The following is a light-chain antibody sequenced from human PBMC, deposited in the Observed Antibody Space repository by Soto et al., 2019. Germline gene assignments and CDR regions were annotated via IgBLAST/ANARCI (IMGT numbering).Light chain of an antibody. CDR2: GAS. CDR3: QQYKDWPTK. Sequence: EIVMTQSPATLSVSPGERATLSCRASQSVSSNLAWYHQKPGQAPRLLVYGASTRATGIPARFSGSGAGTDFTLTITSLQSEDFGVYFCQQYKDWPTKFGQGTKVDIK. CDR1: QSVSSN. V-gene: IGKV3-15*01. J-gene: IGKJ1*01.